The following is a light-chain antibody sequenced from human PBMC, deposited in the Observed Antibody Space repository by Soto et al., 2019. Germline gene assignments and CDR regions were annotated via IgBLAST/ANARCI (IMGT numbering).Light chain of an antibody. CDR1: SSNIGINT. Sequence: QSVLTQPPSASGTPGQRVTISCSGSSSNIGINTVTWYQQLPGTSPKLLIYSYDQRPSGVPDRFSGSKSGSSASLAISGLQSDDAADYYCAAWDDSLNGVVFGGGTKVTVL. V-gene: IGLV1-44*01. CDR2: SYD. J-gene: IGLJ2*01. CDR3: AAWDDSLNGVV.